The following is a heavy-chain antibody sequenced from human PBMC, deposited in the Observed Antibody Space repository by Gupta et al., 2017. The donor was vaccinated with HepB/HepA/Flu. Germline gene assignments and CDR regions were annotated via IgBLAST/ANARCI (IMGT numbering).Heavy chain of an antibody. V-gene: IGHV2-5*02. CDR3: AQRAGGHDTNWNGESIDN. CDR2: IYWDDDK. CDR1: GFSLITSGVG. D-gene: IGHD1-1*01. J-gene: IGHJ4*02. Sequence: QITLQESGPTVMKPTETLTLTCTFSGFSLITSGVGVGWIRQPPGKALEWLSLIYWDDDKRYSTSRRRRRNVTKDKSRNQGGRTMTDVENVEKDQKYCAQRAGGHDTNWNGESIDNWGQGTRVTVS.